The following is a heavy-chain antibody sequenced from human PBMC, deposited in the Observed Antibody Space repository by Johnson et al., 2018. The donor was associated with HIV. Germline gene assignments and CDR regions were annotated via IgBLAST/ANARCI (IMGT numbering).Heavy chain of an antibody. V-gene: IGHV3-30*14. CDR2: ISYDGSNK. CDR1: GFTVSSNY. J-gene: IGHJ3*02. D-gene: IGHD2-2*01. CDR3: ARRCSSSSCSHGAFDI. Sequence: QVQLVESGGGLVQPGGSLRLSCAASGFTVSSNYMSWVRQAPGKGLEWVAVISYDGSNKYYADSVKGRFTISRDGSKNTLFLQMNSLRSEDTAVYYCARRCSSSSCSHGAFDIWGQGTVVTVSS.